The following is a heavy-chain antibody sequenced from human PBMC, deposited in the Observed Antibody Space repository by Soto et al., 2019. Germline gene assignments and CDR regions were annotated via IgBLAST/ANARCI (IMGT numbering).Heavy chain of an antibody. J-gene: IGHJ5*02. V-gene: IGHV3-53*01. CDR1: GFSVSSNY. D-gene: IGHD3-10*01. Sequence: PGGSLRLSSAASGFSVSSNYMTWVRQAPGKGLEWVSIIYSDGRTNYADSVKGRFTISRDNSKNTVYLQMTSLSADDTAVYYCAREISAGFGEPWLDPWGQGTLVTVSS. CDR2: IYSDGRT. CDR3: AREISAGFGEPWLDP.